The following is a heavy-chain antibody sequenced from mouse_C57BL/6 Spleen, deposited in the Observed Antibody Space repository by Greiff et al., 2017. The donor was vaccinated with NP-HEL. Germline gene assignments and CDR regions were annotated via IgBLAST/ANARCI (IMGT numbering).Heavy chain of an antibody. V-gene: IGHV5-4*03. CDR3: ARDYYDYSWFAY. CDR2: ISDGGSYT. CDR1: GFNFSCSA. D-gene: IGHD2-4*01. Sequence: EVKLVESGGGLVKSGGSLQLSCAASGFNFSCSAMSWVRQTSERRLERVASISDGGSYTYSPVNVKGGFTISSDNAKNNLYLQMSHLKSEDPAMYYFARDYYDYSWFAYWGQGTLVTVSA. J-gene: IGHJ3*01.